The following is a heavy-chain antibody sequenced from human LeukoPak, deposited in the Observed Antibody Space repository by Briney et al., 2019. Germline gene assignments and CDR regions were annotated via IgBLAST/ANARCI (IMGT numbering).Heavy chain of an antibody. D-gene: IGHD4-11*01. CDR3: ARVTILAAFDI. CDR2: ISSSSSYI. V-gene: IGHV3-21*06. CDR1: GFTFSSYS. J-gene: IGHJ3*02. Sequence: GGSLRLSXAASGFTFSSYSMNWVRQAPGKGLEWVSSISSSSSYIYYADSVKGRFTISRDNAKNSLYLQMNSLRAEDTAVYYCARVTILAAFDIWGQGTMVTVSS.